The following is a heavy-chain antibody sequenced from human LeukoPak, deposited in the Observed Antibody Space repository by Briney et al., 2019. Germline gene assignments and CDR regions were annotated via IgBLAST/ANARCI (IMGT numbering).Heavy chain of an antibody. CDR3: ARARKGKGIVVVPAARDVPYYYYYGMDV. V-gene: IGHV4-34*01. CDR2: INHSGST. J-gene: IGHJ6*02. D-gene: IGHD2-2*01. Sequence: SETLSLTCAVYGGSFSGYYWSWIRQPPGKGLEWIGEINHSGSTNYNPSLKGRVTISVDTSKNQFSLKLSSVTAADTAVYYCARARKGKGIVVVPAARDVPYYYYYGMDVWGQGTTVTVSS. CDR1: GGSFSGYY.